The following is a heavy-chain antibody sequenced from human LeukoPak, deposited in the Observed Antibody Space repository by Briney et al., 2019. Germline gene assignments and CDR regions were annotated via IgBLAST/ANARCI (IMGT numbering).Heavy chain of an antibody. Sequence: SETLSLTCTVSGGSISSSSYYWAWIRQPPGKGLEWIGSIYYNGNTYYNPSLKSRVTISVDTSKNQFSLKLSSVTAADTAVYYSARLLTTLGFGYWGQGTLVTVSS. CDR3: ARLLTTLGFGY. CDR1: GGSISSSSYY. V-gene: IGHV4-39*01. D-gene: IGHD4/OR15-4a*01. CDR2: IYYNGNT. J-gene: IGHJ4*02.